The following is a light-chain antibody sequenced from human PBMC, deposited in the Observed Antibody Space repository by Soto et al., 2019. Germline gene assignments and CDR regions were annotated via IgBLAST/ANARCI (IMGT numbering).Light chain of an antibody. CDR1: QGISSY. CDR3: QQLNTYPIP. J-gene: IGKJ5*01. V-gene: IGKV1-9*01. Sequence: IQLTQSPSSLSASVGDRVTITCRASQGISSYLAWYQQKPGKAPKLLIYGASTLEGGVPFRFSGSGSGTDFTLPISTLQPEDFAIYYCQQLNTYPIPFGQGTRLEIK. CDR2: GAS.